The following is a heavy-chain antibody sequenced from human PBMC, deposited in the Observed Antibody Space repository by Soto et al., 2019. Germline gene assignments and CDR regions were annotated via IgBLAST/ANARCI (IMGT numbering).Heavy chain of an antibody. J-gene: IGHJ5*02. CDR1: GYTFTGYY. Sequence: ASVKVSCKASGYTFTGYYMHWVRQAPGQGLEWMGWINPNSGGTNYAQKFQGRVTMTRDTSISTAYMELSRLRSDDTAVYYCAVLVATIGGYWFDPWGQGTLVTAPQ. V-gene: IGHV1-2*02. CDR3: AVLVATIGGYWFDP. D-gene: IGHD5-12*01. CDR2: INPNSGGT.